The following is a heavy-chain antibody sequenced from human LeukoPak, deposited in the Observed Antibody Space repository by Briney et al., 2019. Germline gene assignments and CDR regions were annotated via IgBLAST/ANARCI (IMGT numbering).Heavy chain of an antibody. CDR2: IKHDGSER. V-gene: IGHV3-7*05. D-gene: IGHD3/OR15-3a*01. J-gene: IGHJ3*02. Sequence: GGSLRLSCAASEFTFSRYWMSWVRQAPGKGLEWVANIKHDGSERYYVDSVKGRFTISRDNAKNSLYLQMNSLRVEDTALYYCARDGLGGIKAYDIWGQGTMVTVSS. CDR3: ARDGLGGIKAYDI. CDR1: EFTFSRYW.